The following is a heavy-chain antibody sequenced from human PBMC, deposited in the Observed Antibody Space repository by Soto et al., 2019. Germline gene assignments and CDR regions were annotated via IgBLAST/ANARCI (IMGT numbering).Heavy chain of an antibody. CDR3: AHVLGELSLYGGYYYYYYMDV. V-gene: IGHV2-5*02. D-gene: IGHD3-16*02. CDR2: IYWDDDK. Sequence: QITLKESGPTLVKPTQTLTLTCTFSGFSLSTSGVGVGWIRQPPGKALEWLAPIYWDDDKRYSPSLKSRLTITKDTSKNQVVLTMTNMDPVDTATYYCAHVLGELSLYGGYYYYYYMDVWGKGTTVTVSS. CDR1: GFSLSTSGVG. J-gene: IGHJ6*03.